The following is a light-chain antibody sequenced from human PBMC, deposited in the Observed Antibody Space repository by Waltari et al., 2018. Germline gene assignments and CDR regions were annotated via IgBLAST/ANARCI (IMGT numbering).Light chain of an antibody. Sequence: DIVMTQSPDSLAVSLGERATINCKSSQSVLYSSNNKNYLAWYQQKPRQPPKLLIYWASTRESGVPDRFSGRGSGTDFTLTISSLQAEDVAVYYCQQYYSTPPAFGGGTKVGIK. CDR1: QSVLYSSNNKNY. J-gene: IGKJ4*01. V-gene: IGKV4-1*01. CDR3: QQYYSTPPA. CDR2: WAS.